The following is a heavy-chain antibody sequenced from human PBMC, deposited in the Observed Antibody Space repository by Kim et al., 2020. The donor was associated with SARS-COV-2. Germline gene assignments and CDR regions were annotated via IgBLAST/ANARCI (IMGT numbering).Heavy chain of an antibody. Sequence: SETLSLTCAVSGGSISSGGYSWSWIRQPPGKGLEWIGYIYHSGSTYYNPSLKSRVTISVDRSKNQFSLKLSSVTAADTAVYYCARFIKSPGPAPGKENWFDPWGQGTLVTVSS. CDR1: GGSISSGGYS. J-gene: IGHJ5*02. V-gene: IGHV4-30-2*01. CDR2: IYHSGST. CDR3: ARFIKSPGPAPGKENWFDP.